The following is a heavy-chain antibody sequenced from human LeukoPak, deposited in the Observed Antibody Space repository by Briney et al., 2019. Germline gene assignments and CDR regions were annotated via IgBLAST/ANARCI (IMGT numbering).Heavy chain of an antibody. J-gene: IGHJ4*02. D-gene: IGHD2-2*02. CDR2: IYSGGST. V-gene: IGHV3-66*02. CDR3: ATLGYCTRTSCYTGPGFDY. CDR1: GFSVNSNY. Sequence: GGSLRLSCAASGFSVNSNYMSWVRQAPGKGLEWVSVIYSGGSTYYADSVKGRFSISRDNSKNTVYLQMSSLRVEDTSVYYCATLGYCTRTSCYTGPGFDYWGQGTLVTVSS.